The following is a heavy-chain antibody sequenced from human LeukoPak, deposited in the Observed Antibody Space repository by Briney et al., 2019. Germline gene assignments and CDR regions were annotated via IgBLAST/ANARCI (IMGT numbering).Heavy chain of an antibody. CDR2: IVGSGDST. Sequence: PGGYVSLSCSASGFTFSSYPMSWVRQAPGKGLEGVSGIVGSGDSTYYADSVKGRFTISRDNSKNTLYLQMNSLRAEDTAVYYCAKVGTSGSSGWYEDYWGQGTVVTVSS. V-gene: IGHV3-23*01. CDR1: GFTFSSYP. CDR3: AKVGTSGSSGWYEDY. J-gene: IGHJ4*02. D-gene: IGHD6-19*01.